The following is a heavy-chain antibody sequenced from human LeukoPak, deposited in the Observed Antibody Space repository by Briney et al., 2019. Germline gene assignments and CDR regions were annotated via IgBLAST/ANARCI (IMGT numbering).Heavy chain of an antibody. D-gene: IGHD3-3*01. CDR2: ISYDGSNK. CDR3: ARDRASSYDFWSVYYRGRDY. CDR1: GFTFSSYA. Sequence: GRSLRLSCAASGFTFSSYAMHWVRQAPGKGLEWVAVISYDGSNKYYADSVKGRFTISRDNSKNTLYLQMNSLRAEDTAVYYCARDRASSYDFWSVYYRGRDYWGQGTLVTVSS. J-gene: IGHJ4*02. V-gene: IGHV3-30*04.